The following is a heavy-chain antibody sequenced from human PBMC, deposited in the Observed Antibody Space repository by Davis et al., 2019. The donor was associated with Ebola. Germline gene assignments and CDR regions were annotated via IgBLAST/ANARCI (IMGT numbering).Heavy chain of an antibody. CDR3: ASTYYDILTGYKGWFDP. V-gene: IGHV4-34*12. Sequence: PSETLSLTCAVYGGSFSGYYWSWIRQPPGRGLDWIGKIFHVGSTTYNPSLKSRVTISVDTSKNQFSLKLSSVTAADTAVYYCASTYYDILTGYKGWFDPWGQGTLVTVSS. CDR2: IFHVGST. D-gene: IGHD3-9*01. J-gene: IGHJ5*02. CDR1: GGSFSGYY.